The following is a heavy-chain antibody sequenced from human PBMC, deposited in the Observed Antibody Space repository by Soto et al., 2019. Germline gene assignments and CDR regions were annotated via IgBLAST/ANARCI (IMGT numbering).Heavy chain of an antibody. CDR3: ASLTGDEIDY. J-gene: IGHJ4*02. D-gene: IGHD7-27*01. V-gene: IGHV3-21*01. CDR2: ISSSSSYI. CDR1: GFTFSSYS. Sequence: EVQLVESGGGLVKPGGSLRLSCAASGFTFSSYSMNWVRQAPGKGLEWVSSISSSSSYIYYADSVKGRFTISRDNAKNSLYLQMNSLRAEDTAVYSCASLTGDEIDYWGQGTLVTVSS.